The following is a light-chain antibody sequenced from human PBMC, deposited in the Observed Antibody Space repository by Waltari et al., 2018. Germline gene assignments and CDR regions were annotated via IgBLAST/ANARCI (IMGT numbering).Light chain of an antibody. CDR1: SNDIGGYDY. Sequence: QSALTQPASVSGSPGQSITISCTGTSNDIGGYDYVSCYQQHPGKAPKLIIFDVSSRPSGVSNRFSGSKFGNTASLTISGLQADDEADYYCGSFTINNTPHVVFGGGTKLTVL. CDR3: GSFTINNTPHVV. V-gene: IGLV2-14*01. J-gene: IGLJ2*01. CDR2: DVS.